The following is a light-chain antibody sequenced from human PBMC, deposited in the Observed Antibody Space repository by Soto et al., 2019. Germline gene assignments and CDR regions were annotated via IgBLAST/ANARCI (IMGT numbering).Light chain of an antibody. J-gene: IGLJ2*01. Sequence: QSALTQNASVSGSPGQSITLSCTGTSSDIGAYNYVSWYQQHPGKAPKLMIYDVSSRPSGLSNRFSGSKSGNTASLTISGLQAEDEADYYCSSYTTTSPVIFGGGTKLTVL. V-gene: IGLV2-14*03. CDR1: SSDIGAYNY. CDR3: SSYTTTSPVI. CDR2: DVS.